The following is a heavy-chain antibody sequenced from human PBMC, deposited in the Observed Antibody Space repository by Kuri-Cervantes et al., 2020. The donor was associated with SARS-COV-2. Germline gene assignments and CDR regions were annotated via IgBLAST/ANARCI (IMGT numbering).Heavy chain of an antibody. V-gene: IGHV3-30*01. Sequence: GESLKISCAASGFTFSSCAMHWVRLTPGKGLEWVAFISYDGGNEYYADSVRGRFTISRDNSNNTLYLQVNSLRAEDTALYYCAKDRVGVLDSWGQGTQVTDSS. CDR2: ISYDGGNE. CDR3: AKDRVGVLDS. J-gene: IGHJ5*01. CDR1: GFTFSSCA. D-gene: IGHD2-21*01.